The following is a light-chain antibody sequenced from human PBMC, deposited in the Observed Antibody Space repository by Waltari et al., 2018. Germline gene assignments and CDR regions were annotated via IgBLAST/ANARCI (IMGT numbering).Light chain of an antibody. CDR1: QGISDD. J-gene: IGKJ2*03. CDR2: DAS. CDR3: QQLKS. V-gene: IGKV1-33*01. Sequence: DIQMTQSPSSLSASVGDKITITCQASQGISDDLHWYQQKPGKAPKLLIYDASKLETGVPPRFSGSGSGTHFTFTINSLQPEDIATYFCQQLKSFGQGTKVEMK.